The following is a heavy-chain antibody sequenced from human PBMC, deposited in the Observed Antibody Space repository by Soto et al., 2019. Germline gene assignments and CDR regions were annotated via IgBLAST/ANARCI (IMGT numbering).Heavy chain of an antibody. J-gene: IGHJ4*02. Sequence: ASVKVSCKASGYTFTGYYIHWVRQAPGQGLEWMGWINPNSGGTNYAQKFQGRVTMTRDTSISTAYMELSRVRSDDTAVYYCARDVSGFLEWLSERGQGTLVTVSS. D-gene: IGHD3-3*01. V-gene: IGHV1-2*02. CDR3: ARDVSGFLEWLSE. CDR2: INPNSGGT. CDR1: GYTFTGYY.